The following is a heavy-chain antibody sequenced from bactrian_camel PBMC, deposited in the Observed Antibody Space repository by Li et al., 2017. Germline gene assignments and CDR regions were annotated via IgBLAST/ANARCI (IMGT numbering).Heavy chain of an antibody. CDR3: AKDLFTDYAR. V-gene: IGHV3S53*01. D-gene: IGHD4*01. J-gene: IGHJ4*01. Sequence: HVQLVESGGGLVQPGGSLRLSCVASGNTHNSNYMGWFRQSPGKLREGVASIDSAGRTIYAASVKGRFTISQDSAKNILYLQMNSLKSEDTALYYCAKDLFTDYARWGQGTQVTVS. CDR2: IDSAGRT. CDR1: GNTHNSNY.